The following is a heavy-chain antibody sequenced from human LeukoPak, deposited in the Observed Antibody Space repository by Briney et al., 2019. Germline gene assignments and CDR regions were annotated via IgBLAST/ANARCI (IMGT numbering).Heavy chain of an antibody. CDR1: GGSISSGGYS. J-gene: IGHJ3*02. V-gene: IGHV4-30-2*01. D-gene: IGHD4-17*01. Sequence: SEALSLTCAVSGGSISSGGYSWSWIRQPPGKGLEWIGYIYHSGSTYYNPSLKSRVTISVDRSKNQFSLKLSSVTAADTAVYYCAREGFDYCETGAFDIWGQGTMVTVSP. CDR3: AREGFDYCETGAFDI. CDR2: IYHSGST.